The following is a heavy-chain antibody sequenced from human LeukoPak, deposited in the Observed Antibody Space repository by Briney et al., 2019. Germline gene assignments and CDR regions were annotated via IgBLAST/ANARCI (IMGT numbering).Heavy chain of an antibody. D-gene: IGHD3-9*01. Sequence: GGSLRLSCAASGFTFSNAWMSWVRQAPGKGLEWVGRIKSKTDGGTTDYAAPVKGRFTISRDDSKNTLYLQMNSLKTKDTAVYYCTTVGLRYFDVFDYWGQGTLVTVSS. CDR3: TTVGLRYFDVFDY. V-gene: IGHV3-15*01. J-gene: IGHJ4*02. CDR2: IKSKTDGGTT. CDR1: GFTFSNAW.